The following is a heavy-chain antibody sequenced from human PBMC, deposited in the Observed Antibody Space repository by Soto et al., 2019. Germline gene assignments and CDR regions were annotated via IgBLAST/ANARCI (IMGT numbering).Heavy chain of an antibody. D-gene: IGHD5-12*01. CDR2: IYPGDSDT. J-gene: IGHJ6*02. Sequence: GESLKISCKGSGYSFTSYWIGWVRQMPGKGLEWMGIIYPGDSDTRYSPSFQGQVTISADKSISTAYLQWSSLKASDTAVYYWARSQGSGYDYPGMDVWGQGTTVTVSS. CDR3: ARSQGSGYDYPGMDV. CDR1: GYSFTSYW. V-gene: IGHV5-51*01.